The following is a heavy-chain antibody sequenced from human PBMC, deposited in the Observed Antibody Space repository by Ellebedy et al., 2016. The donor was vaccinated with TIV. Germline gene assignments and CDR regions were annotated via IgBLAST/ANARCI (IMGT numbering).Heavy chain of an antibody. CDR1: GFTFSSYA. CDR2: ISYDGDNK. CDR3: ARGPGGEYSY. V-gene: IGHV3-30-3*01. D-gene: IGHD3-16*01. Sequence: GESLKISCAASGFTFSSYAMHWVRQAPGKGLEWVAVISYDGDNKYYADSVKGRFTISRDNSKNTLYLQMNSRRPEDKAVYYCARGPGGEYSYWGQGTLVTVSS. J-gene: IGHJ4*02.